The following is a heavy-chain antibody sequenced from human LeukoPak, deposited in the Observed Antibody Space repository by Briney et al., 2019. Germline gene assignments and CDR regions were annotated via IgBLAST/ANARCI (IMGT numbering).Heavy chain of an antibody. CDR1: GGSISSYY. CDR3: ARFDYGDSAGRAGPLNF. V-gene: IGHV4-59*01. D-gene: IGHD4-17*01. Sequence: SETLSLTCTVSGGSISSYYWSWIRQPPGKGLEWIGYRHYSGSFNYSPSLKSRAIISLDTSKNQSSLRLSSVTAADTAVYYCARFDYGDSAGRAGPLNFWGQGTLVTVSS. J-gene: IGHJ4*02. CDR2: RHYSGSF.